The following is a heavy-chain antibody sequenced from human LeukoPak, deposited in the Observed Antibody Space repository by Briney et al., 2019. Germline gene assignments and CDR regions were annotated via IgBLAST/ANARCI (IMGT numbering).Heavy chain of an antibody. J-gene: IGHJ6*02. V-gene: IGHV1-8*01. Sequence: ASVKVSCKASGYTFTSYDINWVRQATGQGLEWMGWMNPNSGNTGYAQKLQGRVTMTTDTSTSTAYMELRSLRSDDTAVYYCASSLVVPAAGLFYYYGMDVWGQGTTVTVSS. CDR2: MNPNSGNT. D-gene: IGHD2-2*01. CDR1: GYTFTSYD. CDR3: ASSLVVPAAGLFYYYGMDV.